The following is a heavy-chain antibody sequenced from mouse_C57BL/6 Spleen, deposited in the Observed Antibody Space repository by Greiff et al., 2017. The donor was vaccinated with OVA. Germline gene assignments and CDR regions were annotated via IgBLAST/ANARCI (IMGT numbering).Heavy chain of an antibody. J-gene: IGHJ4*01. CDR3: ASLTNAMDY. CDR1: GYTFTSYG. CDR2: IYPRSGNT. D-gene: IGHD1-1*01. Sequence: VKLVESGAELARPGASVKLSCKASGYTFTSYGISWVKQRTGQGLEWIGEIYPRSGNTYYNEKFKGKATLTADKSSSTAYMELRSLTSEDSAVYFCASLTNAMDYWGQGTSVTVSS. V-gene: IGHV1-81*01.